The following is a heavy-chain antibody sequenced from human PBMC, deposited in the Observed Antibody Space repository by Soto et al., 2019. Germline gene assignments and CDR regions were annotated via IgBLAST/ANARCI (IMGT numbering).Heavy chain of an antibody. CDR3: ARVGPPSPSVIWFFDL. CDR1: GCSFMTYA. J-gene: IGHJ2*01. CDR2: IIPMLAAP. V-gene: IGHV1-69*13. Sequence: SVKVSCKASGCSFMTYAINWVRQAPGQGLEWMGGIIPMLAAPTYAQKFQGRLTITADESTTTVYMELSSLTSEDTAVYYCARVGPPSPSVIWFFDLWGRGTLVTVSS. D-gene: IGHD2-21*01.